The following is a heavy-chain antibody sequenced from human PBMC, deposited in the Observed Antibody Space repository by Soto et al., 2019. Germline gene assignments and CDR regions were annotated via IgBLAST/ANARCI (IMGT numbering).Heavy chain of an antibody. CDR2: INHSGST. Sequence: KQSQTLSLTCAVYGGSFSGFSWIWIRQPPGKGLEWIGEINHSGSTNYNPSLKSRVTISVDTSKNQFSLNLSSVTAADTAVYYCARVLRPLGSSSSWYRRDWFDPWGQGTLVTVSS. CDR1: GGSFSGFS. D-gene: IGHD2-2*01. V-gene: IGHV4-34*01. J-gene: IGHJ5*02. CDR3: ARVLRPLGSSSSWYRRDWFDP.